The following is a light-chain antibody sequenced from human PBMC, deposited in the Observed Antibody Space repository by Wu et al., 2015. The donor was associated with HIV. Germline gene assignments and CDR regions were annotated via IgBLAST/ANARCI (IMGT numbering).Light chain of an antibody. CDR3: QQSYRSPQT. J-gene: IGKJ1*01. CDR1: QSVNSY. Sequence: SASVGDRVTITXRASQSVNSYLNWYQQRPGKAPQLLIYGGSTLQSGVPSRFRGSGSGTDFTLTISSLQREDFATYYCQQSYRSPQTFGQGTKVEIQ. V-gene: IGKV1-39*01. CDR2: GGS.